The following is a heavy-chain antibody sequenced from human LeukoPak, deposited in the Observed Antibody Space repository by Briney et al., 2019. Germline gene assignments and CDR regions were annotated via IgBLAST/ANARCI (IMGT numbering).Heavy chain of an antibody. Sequence: SQTLSLTCTVSGDSISSGDYYWSWIRQPAGKGLEWIGRISSSGSTNYNPSLKSRVTISVDTSKNQFSLKLSSVTAADTAVYYCARQGPTYYYGSGSYYKGRNYYYYYMDVWGKGTTVTISS. V-gene: IGHV4-61*02. CDR1: GDSISSGDYY. CDR3: ARQGPTYYYGSGSYYKGRNYYYYYMDV. CDR2: ISSSGST. D-gene: IGHD3-10*01. J-gene: IGHJ6*03.